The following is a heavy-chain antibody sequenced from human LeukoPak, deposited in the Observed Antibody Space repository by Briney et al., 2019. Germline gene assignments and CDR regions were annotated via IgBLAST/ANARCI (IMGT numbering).Heavy chain of an antibody. D-gene: IGHD6-6*01. J-gene: IGHJ4*02. CDR3: ATNGRYSSSSDY. Sequence: SETLSLTCAVYGGSLSGYYWSWIRQPPGKGLEWIGEINHSGSTNYNPSLKSRVTISVDTSKNQFSLKLSSVTAADTAVYYCATNGRYSSSSDYWGQGTLVTVSS. V-gene: IGHV4-34*01. CDR2: INHSGST. CDR1: GGSLSGYY.